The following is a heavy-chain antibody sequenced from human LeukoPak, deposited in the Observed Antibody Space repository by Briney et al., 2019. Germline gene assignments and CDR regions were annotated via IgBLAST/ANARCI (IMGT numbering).Heavy chain of an antibody. D-gene: IGHD3-22*01. J-gene: IGHJ4*02. V-gene: IGHV3-23*01. CDR1: GFPFSSYA. CDR2: ISGSGGST. Sequence: GGSLRLSCAASGFPFSSYAMSWVRQAPGKGLEWVSAISGSGGSTYYADSVKGRFTISRDNSKNTLYLQMNSLRAEDTAVYYCAKPYYYDSSGYYFDYWGQGTLVTVSS. CDR3: AKPYYYDSSGYYFDY.